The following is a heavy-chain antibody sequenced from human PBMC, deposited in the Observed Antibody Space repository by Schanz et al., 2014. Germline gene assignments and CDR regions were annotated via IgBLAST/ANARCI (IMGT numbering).Heavy chain of an antibody. Sequence: QVQLVQSEAEVKKPGSSVKVSCKASGGTFSSYTISWVRQAPGQGLEWMGRIIPILGIANYAQNFQGRVTITADKSTSTAYMELTSLRSEDTAVYYCARGGGPEDVFDIWGQGTMVTVSS. V-gene: IGHV1-69*02. CDR3: ARGGGPEDVFDI. J-gene: IGHJ3*02. D-gene: IGHD2-15*01. CDR1: GGTFSSYT. CDR2: IIPILGIA.